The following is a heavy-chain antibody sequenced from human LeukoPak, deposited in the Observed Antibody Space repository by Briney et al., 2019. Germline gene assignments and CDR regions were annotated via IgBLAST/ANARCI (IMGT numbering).Heavy chain of an antibody. Sequence: PGGSLRLSCAASGFTFSSYSMNWVRQAPGKGLEWVSSISSSSSYIYYADSVKGRFTISRDNAKNSLYLQMNSLRAEDTAVYYCARGEDTAMVTGGYNWFDPWGQGTLVTVSS. D-gene: IGHD5-18*01. J-gene: IGHJ5*02. CDR1: GFTFSSYS. CDR3: ARGEDTAMVTGGYNWFDP. CDR2: ISSSSSYI. V-gene: IGHV3-21*01.